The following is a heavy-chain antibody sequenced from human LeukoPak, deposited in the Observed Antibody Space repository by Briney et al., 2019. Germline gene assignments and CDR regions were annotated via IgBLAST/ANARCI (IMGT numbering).Heavy chain of an antibody. CDR3: ARQWRGPAVPFDF. CDR2: INPNNGGT. J-gene: IGHJ4*02. D-gene: IGHD6-19*01. V-gene: IGHV1-2*02. CDR1: GYTFTGYY. Sequence: ASVKVSCKASGYTFTGYYINWVRQAPGQGLEWIGWINPNNGGTNYTQKFQGRATMTRDTSMSSASMELIRLTSDDTAVYYCARQWRGPAVPFDFWGQGTVVTVSS.